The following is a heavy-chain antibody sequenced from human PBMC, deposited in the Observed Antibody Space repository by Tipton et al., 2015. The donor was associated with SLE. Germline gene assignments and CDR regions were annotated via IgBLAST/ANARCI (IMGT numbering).Heavy chain of an antibody. D-gene: IGHD3-3*01. CDR3: TRDQLRFLEWFPGSDP. Sequence: SLRLSCTASGFTFGDYAMSWFRQAPGKGLEWVGFIRSKAYGGTTEYAASVKGRFTISRDDSKSIAYLQMNSLKTEDTAVYYCTRDQLRFLEWFPGSDPWGQGTLVTVSS. V-gene: IGHV3-49*03. CDR1: GFTFGDYA. J-gene: IGHJ5*02. CDR2: IRSKAYGGTT.